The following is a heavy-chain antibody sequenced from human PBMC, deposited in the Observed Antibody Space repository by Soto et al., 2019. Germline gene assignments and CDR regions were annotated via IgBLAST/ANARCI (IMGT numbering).Heavy chain of an antibody. CDR2: IFYSGST. CDR1: GGSISHYY. Sequence: SETLSLTCTVSGGSISHYYWGWIRQPPGKGLEWIGYIFYSGSTNYNPSLKSRVTISVDTSKGQFSLKVRSVTAADTAVYFCARIKSGYSYGSIIDFWGKGTLVTVSS. D-gene: IGHD5-18*01. CDR3: ARIKSGYSYGSIIDF. J-gene: IGHJ4*02. V-gene: IGHV4-59*01.